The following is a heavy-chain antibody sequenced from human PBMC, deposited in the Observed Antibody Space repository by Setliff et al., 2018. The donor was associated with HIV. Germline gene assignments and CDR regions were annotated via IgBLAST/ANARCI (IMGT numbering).Heavy chain of an antibody. CDR2: INSDGSST. CDR3: AKDRTSYGDYVLGPSFDL. V-gene: IGHV3-74*01. D-gene: IGHD4-17*01. CDR1: GFTFSGYW. Sequence: GGSLRLSCAASGFTFSGYWMHWVRQAPGKGLVWVSRINSDGSSTTYADSVKGRFTISRDNAKNTLYLQMNSLRAEDTAVYYCAKDRTSYGDYVLGPSFDLWGRGTLVTVSS. J-gene: IGHJ2*01.